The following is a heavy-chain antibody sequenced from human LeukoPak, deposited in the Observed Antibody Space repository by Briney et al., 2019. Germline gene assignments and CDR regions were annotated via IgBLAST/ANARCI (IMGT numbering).Heavy chain of an antibody. CDR1: GGSIRGYY. Sequence: PSETLSLTCNVSGGSIRGYYWSWIRQPPGKGLEWIGYIYSSGSTNYNPSLKSRVTMSVDTSKNQFSLKVSSVTAADTAVYYCARVTHGRVSDYWGQGTLVTVSS. CDR2: IYSSGST. D-gene: IGHD3-16*01. CDR3: ARVTHGRVSDY. J-gene: IGHJ4*02. V-gene: IGHV4-59*01.